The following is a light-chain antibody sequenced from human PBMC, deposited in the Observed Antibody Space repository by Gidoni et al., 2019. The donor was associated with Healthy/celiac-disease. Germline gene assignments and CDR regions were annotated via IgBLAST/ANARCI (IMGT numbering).Light chain of an antibody. V-gene: IGKV1-33*01. Sequence: HMDQAPSSLSAAVGDRVTITCQASQDISNYLNWYQQKPGKAPKLLIYDASNLETGVPSRFSGSGSGTDFTFTISSLQPEDIATYYCQQYDNLPLTFGPGTKVDIK. J-gene: IGKJ3*01. CDR2: DAS. CDR1: QDISNY. CDR3: QQYDNLPLT.